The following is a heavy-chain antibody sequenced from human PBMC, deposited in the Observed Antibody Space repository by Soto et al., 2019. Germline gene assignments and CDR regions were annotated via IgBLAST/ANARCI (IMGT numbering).Heavy chain of an antibody. D-gene: IGHD5-12*01. CDR3: AHGNGYNHFDY. CDR2: LYWNDDK. CDR1: GFSLSSSAVG. V-gene: IGHV2-5*01. Sequence: GSGPTLVNPTQTLTLTCTFSGFSLSSSAVGVGWIRQPPGKALEWLALLYWNDDKTYSPSLKSRLTIAKDTSKNQVVLTMTNMDPVDTATYYCAHGNGYNHFDYWGPGTLVTVSS. J-gene: IGHJ4*02.